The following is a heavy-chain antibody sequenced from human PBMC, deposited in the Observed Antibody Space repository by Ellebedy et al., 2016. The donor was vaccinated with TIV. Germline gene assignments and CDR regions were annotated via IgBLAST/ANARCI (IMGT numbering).Heavy chain of an antibody. CDR3: ARVIGPLDCDGATCSPPPPLDY. Sequence: ASVKVSCKASGGTFTSYAITWVRQAPGQGLEWMGWISGYNGDTKYAQKVQGRVTMTTDTPTSTGYMELRSLRSDDTAVYYCARVIGPLDCDGATCSPPPPLDYWGQGTLVTVSS. V-gene: IGHV1-18*01. D-gene: IGHD2-21*01. CDR2: ISGYNGDT. J-gene: IGHJ4*02. CDR1: GGTFTSYA.